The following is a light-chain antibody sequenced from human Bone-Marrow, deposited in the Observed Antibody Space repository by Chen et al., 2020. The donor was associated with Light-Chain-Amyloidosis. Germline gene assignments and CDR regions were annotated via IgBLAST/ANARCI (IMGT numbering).Light chain of an antibody. J-gene: IGLJ1*01. V-gene: IGLV2-11*01. CDR3: CSYAGTYTYV. CDR2: DVN. CDR1: SSDVGGYNS. Sequence: QSALTQPRSVSGSPGQSVTISCTGTSSDVGGYNSVSWYQQHPGRAPKLIIYDVNKRPSGVPDRFSGSKSGNTASLTISGLLAEDEADYHCCSYAGTYTYVFGSGTRVTVL.